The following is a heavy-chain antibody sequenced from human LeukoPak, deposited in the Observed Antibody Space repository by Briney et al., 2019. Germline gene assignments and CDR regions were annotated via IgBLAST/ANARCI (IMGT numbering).Heavy chain of an antibody. CDR1: GYSISSGDD. CDR2: ISQSGTT. V-gene: IGHV4-38-2*02. J-gene: IGHJ4*02. Sequence: SETLSLTCTVSGYSISSGDDWGWIPQAPGKVLEWLGSISQSGTTYDNPSLKSRVTLSVDTSKNQVSLKLSSVTAADTAVYYCARGPLNTYYYGSGSYLRNFDYWGQGTLVTVSS. CDR3: ARGPLNTYYYGSGSYLRNFDY. D-gene: IGHD3-10*01.